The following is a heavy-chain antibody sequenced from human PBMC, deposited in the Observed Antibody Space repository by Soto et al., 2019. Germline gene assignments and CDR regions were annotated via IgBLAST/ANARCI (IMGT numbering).Heavy chain of an antibody. CDR1: GFICSSYD. V-gene: IGHV3-23*01. CDR2: ILVGGST. D-gene: IGHD2-8*02. J-gene: IGHJ3*02. CDR3: AKATATGGGAFEI. Sequence: PVGSLRLSCAVSGFICSSYDMSWVRQAPGKGLEWVSTILVGGSTHYEDSVKGRFTISRDTSKNTAYLQMNSLTAGDTAVYYCAKATATGGGAFEICGQGTMVTVSS.